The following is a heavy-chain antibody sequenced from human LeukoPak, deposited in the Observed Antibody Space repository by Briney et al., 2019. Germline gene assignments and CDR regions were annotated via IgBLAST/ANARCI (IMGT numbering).Heavy chain of an antibody. Sequence: SETLSLTCTVSGGSISSGGYYWSWIRQHPGKGLEWIGYIYYSGSTYYNPSLKSRVTISVDTSKNQFSLKLSSVTAADTAVYYCARAPRTLSVSHIDYWGQGTLVTVSS. CDR3: ARAPRTLSVSHIDY. CDR2: IYYSGST. V-gene: IGHV4-31*03. J-gene: IGHJ4*02. CDR1: GGSISSGGYY. D-gene: IGHD3-16*02.